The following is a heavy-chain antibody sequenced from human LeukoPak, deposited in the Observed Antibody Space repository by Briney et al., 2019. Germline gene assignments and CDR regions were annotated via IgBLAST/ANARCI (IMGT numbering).Heavy chain of an antibody. CDR3: ARDSTVTTGFDY. CDR1: GGSISSYY. Sequence: PSETLSLTCTVSGGSISSYYWSWIRQPPGKGLEWIGYIYYSGSTYYNPSLKSRVTISVDTSKNQFSLKLSSVTAADTAVYYCARDSTVTTGFDYWGQGTLVTVSS. CDR2: IYYSGST. D-gene: IGHD4-11*01. V-gene: IGHV4-59*12. J-gene: IGHJ4*02.